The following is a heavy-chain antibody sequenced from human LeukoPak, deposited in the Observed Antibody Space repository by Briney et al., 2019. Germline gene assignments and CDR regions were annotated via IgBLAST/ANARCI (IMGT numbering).Heavy chain of an antibody. Sequence: ASVKVSCKASGYTFTSYAMHWVRQAPGQRLEWMGWINAGNGNTKYSQEFQGRVTITRDTSASTAYMELSSLRPEDMAVYYCARGKTSSNTYYYGSGSYYGNWFDPWGQGTLVTVSS. J-gene: IGHJ5*02. V-gene: IGHV1-3*03. CDR2: INAGNGNT. D-gene: IGHD3-10*01. CDR1: GYTFTSYA. CDR3: ARGKTSSNTYYYGSGSYYGNWFDP.